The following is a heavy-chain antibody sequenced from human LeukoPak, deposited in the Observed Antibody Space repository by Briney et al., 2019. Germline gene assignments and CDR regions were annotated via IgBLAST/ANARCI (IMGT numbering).Heavy chain of an antibody. V-gene: IGHV3-23*01. Sequence: GGSLRLSCAASGFTFSDYNMRWIRQAPGKGLEWVSAISGSGGSTYYADSVKGRFTISRDNSKNTLYLQMNSLRAEDTAVYYCARGGAARPDFWGQGTLVTVSS. J-gene: IGHJ4*02. CDR3: ARGGAARPDF. D-gene: IGHD6-6*01. CDR1: GFTFSDYN. CDR2: ISGSGGST.